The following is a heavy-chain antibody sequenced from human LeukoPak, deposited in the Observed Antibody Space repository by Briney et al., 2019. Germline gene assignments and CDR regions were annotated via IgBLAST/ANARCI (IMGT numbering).Heavy chain of an antibody. CDR3: ARDLAAAAMKYSGY. CDR2: ISWNSGSI. CDR1: GFTFDDYA. Sequence: GGSLRLSCAASGFTFDDYAMHWVRQAPGKGLEWVSGISWNSGSIGYADSVKGRFTISRDNAKNSLYLQMNSLRAEDTALYYCARDLAAAAMKYSGYWGQGTLVTVSS. V-gene: IGHV3-9*01. D-gene: IGHD6-13*01. J-gene: IGHJ4*02.